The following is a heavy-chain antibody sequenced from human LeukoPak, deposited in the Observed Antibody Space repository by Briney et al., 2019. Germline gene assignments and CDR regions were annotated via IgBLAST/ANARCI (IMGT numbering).Heavy chain of an antibody. Sequence: GESLSISCKGSGYSFTSYWISWVRQMPGKGLEWMWRIDPSDSYTNYSPSFQGHVTISADKSISTAYLQWSSLKASDTAMYYCARPAVPAAIDYYYGMDVWGKGTTVTVSS. CDR3: ARPAVPAAIDYYYGMDV. CDR1: GYSFTSYW. D-gene: IGHD2-2*01. V-gene: IGHV5-10-1*01. CDR2: IDPSDSYT. J-gene: IGHJ6*04.